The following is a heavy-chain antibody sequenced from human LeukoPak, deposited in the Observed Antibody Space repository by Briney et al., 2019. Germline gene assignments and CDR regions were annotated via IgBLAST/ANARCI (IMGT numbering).Heavy chain of an antibody. Sequence: PSETLSLTCTVSGGSISSYYWSWIRQPPGKGLEWIGYIYYSGSTNYNPSLKSRVTISVDTSKNQFSLKLSSVTAADTAVYYCASFSGSSWYRPIDYYYYYYMDVWGKGTTVTVSS. CDR1: GGSISSYY. V-gene: IGHV4-59*01. CDR2: IYYSGST. J-gene: IGHJ6*03. CDR3: ASFSGSSWYRPIDYYYYYYMDV. D-gene: IGHD6-13*01.